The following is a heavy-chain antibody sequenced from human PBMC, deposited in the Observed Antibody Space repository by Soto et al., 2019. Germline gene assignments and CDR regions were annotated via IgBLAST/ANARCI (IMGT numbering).Heavy chain of an antibody. J-gene: IGHJ5*02. D-gene: IGHD3-10*01. CDR3: ARVKSGSYDWSDL. CDR2: INTDGTRT. V-gene: IGHV3-74*01. CDR1: GFTFNNYW. Sequence: GGSLRLSCAASGFTFNNYWMHWVRQAPGKGLMWVSRINTDGTRTTYADSVKGRFAISRDNAKNTVYLQMNSLRADDTAVYFCARVKSGSYDWSDLWGQGTLVTVSS.